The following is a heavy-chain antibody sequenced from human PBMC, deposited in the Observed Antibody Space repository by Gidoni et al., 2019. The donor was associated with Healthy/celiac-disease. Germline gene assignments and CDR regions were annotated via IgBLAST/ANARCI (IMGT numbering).Heavy chain of an antibody. Sequence: QLQLQESGPGLVKPSETLSLTCTGSGGSISSSSYYWGWIRQPPGKGLEWIGSIYYSGSTYYNPSLKSRVTISVDTSKNQFSLKLSSVTAADTAVYYCAREEVGAIHYYWGQGTLVTVSS. V-gene: IGHV4-39*02. CDR2: IYYSGST. J-gene: IGHJ4*02. CDR1: GGSISSSSYY. CDR3: AREEVGAIHYY. D-gene: IGHD1-26*01.